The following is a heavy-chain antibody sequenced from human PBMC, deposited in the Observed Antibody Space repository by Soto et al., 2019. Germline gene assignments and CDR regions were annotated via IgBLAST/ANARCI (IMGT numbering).Heavy chain of an antibody. CDR1: GGSISSSSYY. CDR3: ARQEGIHQLLNHYYYMDV. J-gene: IGHJ6*03. CDR2: IYYSGST. V-gene: IGHV4-39*01. D-gene: IGHD2-2*01. Sequence: SSETLCLTCTVSGGSISSSSYYWGWIRQPPGKGLEWIGSIYYSGSTYYNPSLKSRVTISVDTSKNQFSLKLSSVTAADTAVYYCARQEGIHQLLNHYYYMDVPGKATTGTVS.